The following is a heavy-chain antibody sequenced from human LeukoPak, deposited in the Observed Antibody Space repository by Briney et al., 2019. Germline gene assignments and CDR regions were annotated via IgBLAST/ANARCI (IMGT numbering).Heavy chain of an antibody. CDR3: ARERGGSSGWYMEGDAFDI. D-gene: IGHD6-19*01. J-gene: IGHJ3*02. CDR2: ISAYNGNT. Sequence: ASVKVSCKASGYTFTSYGISWVRQAPGQGLEWMGWISAYNGNTNYAQKLQGRVTMTTDTSTSTAYMELRSLRSDDTAVYYCARERGGSSGWYMEGDAFDIWGQGTMVTVSS. CDR1: GYTFTSYG. V-gene: IGHV1-18*01.